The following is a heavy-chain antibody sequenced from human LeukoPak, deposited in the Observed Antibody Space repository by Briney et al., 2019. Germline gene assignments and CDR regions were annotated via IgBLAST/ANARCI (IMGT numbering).Heavy chain of an antibody. CDR1: GGSINSFY. CDR3: ARGVVITFGGAADY. V-gene: IGHV4-59*01. Sequence: SETLSLTCTVSGGSINSFYWSWIRQPPGKGLEWIGYIYYNGNTNYNPSLKSRVTISVDTSKNQFSLKLSSVTAADTAVYYCARGVVITFGGAADYWGQGTLVTVSS. CDR2: IYYNGNT. J-gene: IGHJ4*02. D-gene: IGHD3-16*01.